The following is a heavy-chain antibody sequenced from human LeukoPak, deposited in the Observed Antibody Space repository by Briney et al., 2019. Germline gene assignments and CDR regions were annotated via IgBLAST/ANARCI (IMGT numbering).Heavy chain of an antibody. D-gene: IGHD1-1*01. V-gene: IGHV3-30*02. J-gene: IGHJ5*02. CDR3: ARRYWNPLVGWFGP. Sequence: GGSLRLSCAASGFTFSSYGMHWVRQAPGKGLEWVAFIRYDGSNKYYADSVKGRFTISRDNSKNTLYLQMNSLRAEDTAVYYCARRYWNPLVGWFGPWGQGTLVTVSS. CDR1: GFTFSSYG. CDR2: IRYDGSNK.